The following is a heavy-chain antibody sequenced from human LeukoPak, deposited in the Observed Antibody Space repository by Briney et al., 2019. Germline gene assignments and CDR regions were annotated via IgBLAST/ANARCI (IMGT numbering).Heavy chain of an antibody. V-gene: IGHV1-2*02. CDR3: STLKETDY. Sequence: GASVKVSCKPSGYTFTDYYMHWVRQAPGQGLEWMGWINPNGGDTNYAQKFQGRVTMTRDTSISTAYMELSWLTSDDTAVYHCSTLKETDYWGQGTLVTVSS. J-gene: IGHJ4*02. CDR2: INPNGGDT. CDR1: GYTFTDYY.